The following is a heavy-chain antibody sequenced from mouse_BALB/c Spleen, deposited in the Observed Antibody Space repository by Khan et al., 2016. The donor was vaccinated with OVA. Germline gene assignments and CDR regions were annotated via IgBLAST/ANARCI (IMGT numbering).Heavy chain of an antibody. CDR1: GYSITSGYG. CDR2: ISYSGST. CDR3: ARTARIKY. Sequence: VQLKQSGPGLVKPSQSLSLTCTVTGYSITSGYGWNWIRQFPGNQLEWMGYISYSGSTNYNPSLKSRISITRDTSKNQYFLQLKSVTTEDTATYYSARTARIKYWGQGTTLTVSS. V-gene: IGHV3-2*02. J-gene: IGHJ2*01. D-gene: IGHD1-2*01.